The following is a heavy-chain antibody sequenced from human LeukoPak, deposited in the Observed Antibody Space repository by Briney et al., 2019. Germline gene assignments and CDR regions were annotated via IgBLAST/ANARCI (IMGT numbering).Heavy chain of an antibody. Sequence: ASVKVSCKASGYTFTSYYMHWVRQAPGQGLEWMGGIIPIFGTANYAQKFQGRVTITADKSTSTAYMELSSLRSEDTAVYYCAREKGSSSWYQNWFDPWGQGTLVTVSS. CDR2: IIPIFGTA. J-gene: IGHJ5*02. CDR3: AREKGSSSWYQNWFDP. V-gene: IGHV1-69*06. CDR1: GYTFTSYY. D-gene: IGHD6-13*01.